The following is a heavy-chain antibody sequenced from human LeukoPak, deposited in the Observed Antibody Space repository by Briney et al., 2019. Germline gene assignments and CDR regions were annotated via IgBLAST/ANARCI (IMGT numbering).Heavy chain of an antibody. Sequence: GESLKISCKAPGYPFMKYWIAWVRRMPGKGLEWMGIIYPGDSDTRYSPSFQGQVTISADKSITTAYMQWRSLKASDTAIYYCSTGGGVADLPHFFLYWRQGTLVTVSS. CDR1: GYPFMKYW. CDR3: STGGGVADLPHFFLY. V-gene: IGHV5-51*01. CDR2: IYPGDSDT. D-gene: IGHD3-16*01. J-gene: IGHJ4*02.